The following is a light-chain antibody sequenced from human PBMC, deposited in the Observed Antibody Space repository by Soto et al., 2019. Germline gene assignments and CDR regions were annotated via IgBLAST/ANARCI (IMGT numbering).Light chain of an antibody. CDR2: GAS. V-gene: IGKV3-20*01. Sequence: EIVLTQSPGTLSLSPGERATLSCRSSQSVRINFLAWYQQKPGQAPRLLIYGASTRATGIPARFSGSGSGTDFTLTISSLQTEDVAVYYCQQYYSIPLTFGGGTKVDI. CDR3: QQYYSIPLT. J-gene: IGKJ4*01. CDR1: QSVRINF.